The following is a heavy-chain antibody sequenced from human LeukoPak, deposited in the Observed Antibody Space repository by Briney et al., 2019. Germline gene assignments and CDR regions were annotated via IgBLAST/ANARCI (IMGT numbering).Heavy chain of an antibody. CDR1: GFTFSSYG. D-gene: IGHD3-9*01. CDR3: ARGRLRYFDWLLEGEDGMDV. Sequence: GGSLRLSCAASGFTFSSYGMHWVRQAPGKGLEWVAVIWYDGSNKYYADSVKGRSTISRDNSKNTLYLQMNSLRAEDTAVYYCARGRLRYFDWLLEGEDGMDVWGQGTTVTVSS. J-gene: IGHJ6*02. CDR2: IWYDGSNK. V-gene: IGHV3-33*01.